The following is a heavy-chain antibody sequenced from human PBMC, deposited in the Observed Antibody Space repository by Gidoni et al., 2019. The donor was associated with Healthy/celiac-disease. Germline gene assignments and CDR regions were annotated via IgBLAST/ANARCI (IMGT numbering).Heavy chain of an antibody. CDR2: ISSSSSYI. V-gene: IGHV3-21*01. J-gene: IGHJ3*02. CDR1: GFTFSSYS. D-gene: IGHD2-15*01. Sequence: EVQLVESGGGLVKPGGSLRLSCAASGFTFSSYSMNWVRQAPGKGLEWVSSISSSSSYIYYADSVKGRFTISRDNAKNSLYLQMNSLRAEDTAVYYCARDRGSVGAFDIWGQGTMVTVSS. CDR3: ARDRGSVGAFDI.